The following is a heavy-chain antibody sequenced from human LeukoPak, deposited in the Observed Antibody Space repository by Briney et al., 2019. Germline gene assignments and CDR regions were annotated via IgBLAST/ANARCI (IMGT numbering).Heavy chain of an antibody. J-gene: IGHJ4*02. Sequence: RASVKVSCKASGYTFTSYGISWVRQAPGQGLEWMGWISAYNGNTNYAQKFQGRLTMATDTSTSTAYMELRSLRSDDTAVYYCARQVYFRYYFDYWGQGTLVTVSS. CDR1: GYTFTSYG. CDR3: ARQVYFRYYFDY. D-gene: IGHD2/OR15-2a*01. V-gene: IGHV1-18*01. CDR2: ISAYNGNT.